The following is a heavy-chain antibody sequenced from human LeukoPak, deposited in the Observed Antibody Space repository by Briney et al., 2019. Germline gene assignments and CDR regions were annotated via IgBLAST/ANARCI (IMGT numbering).Heavy chain of an antibody. CDR3: ARLKSATSMSYFDY. CDR2: INSDGSNT. V-gene: IGHV3-74*01. Sequence: PGGSLRFSCAAYGFTFNTYWMHWVRQAPGKGLVWVSRINSDGSNTGYADSVKGRFTISRDNAKNTLSLQMNSLRAEDTAVYYCARLKSATSMSYFDYWGQGTLVTASS. CDR1: GFTFNTYW. J-gene: IGHJ4*02. D-gene: IGHD6-25*01.